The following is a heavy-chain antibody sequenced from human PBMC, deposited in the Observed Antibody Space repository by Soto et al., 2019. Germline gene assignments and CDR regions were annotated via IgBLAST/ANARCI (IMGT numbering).Heavy chain of an antibody. J-gene: IGHJ6*02. CDR3: ARGGEDFDWLPERYYYGMDV. D-gene: IGHD3-9*01. CDR1: GGTFSSYA. V-gene: IGHV1-69*01. CDR2: IIPIFGTA. Sequence: QVQLVQSGAEVKKPGSSVKVSCKASGGTFSSYAISWVRQAPGQGLEWMGGIIPIFGTANYAQKFQGRVTITADDSTSTAYMELSSLRSQDTAVYYCARGGEDFDWLPERYYYGMDVWGQGTTVTVSS.